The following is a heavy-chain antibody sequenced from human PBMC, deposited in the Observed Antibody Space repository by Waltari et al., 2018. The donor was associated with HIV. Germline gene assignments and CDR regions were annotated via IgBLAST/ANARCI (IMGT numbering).Heavy chain of an antibody. V-gene: IGHV3-48*02. CDR2: MGTTPTAR. D-gene: IGHD3-9*01. J-gene: IGHJ2*01. CDR1: GFSLSSYS. CDR3: ARGLSYFDGKPLPWYLDL. Sequence: SGGGSIQPGESLRLSCVASGFSLSSYSVNWLRQTPGKALECVSYMGTTPTARYYEDSVRDRFTVFADKTKQSVYLQISNLQDGDSAIYYCARGLSYFDGKPLPWYLDLWGRGSRVTVAS.